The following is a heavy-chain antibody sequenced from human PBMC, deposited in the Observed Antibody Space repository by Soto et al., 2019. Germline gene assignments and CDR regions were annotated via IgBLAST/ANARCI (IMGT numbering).Heavy chain of an antibody. CDR1: GGSFSGYY. V-gene: IGHV4-34*01. D-gene: IGHD3-3*01. Sequence: SETLSLTCAVYGGSFSGYYWSWIRQPPGKGLEWIGEINHSGSTNYNPSLKSRVTISVDTSKNQFSLKLSSVTAADTAVYYCARVLLGYYDFWSGYSYYYGMDVWGQGTTVTVSS. J-gene: IGHJ6*02. CDR3: ARVLLGYYDFWSGYSYYYGMDV. CDR2: INHSGST.